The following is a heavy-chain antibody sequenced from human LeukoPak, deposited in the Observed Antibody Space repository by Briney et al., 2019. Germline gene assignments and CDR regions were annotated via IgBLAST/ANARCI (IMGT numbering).Heavy chain of an antibody. V-gene: IGHV3-30-3*01. CDR1: GFTFSSYA. Sequence: GGSLRLSCAASGFTFSSYAMYWVRQAPGKGLEWVAVISYDGSNKYYADSVKGRFTISRDNSKNTLYLQMNSLRAEDTAVYYCARGQSAGDYWGQGTLVTVSS. CDR2: ISYDGSNK. J-gene: IGHJ4*02. CDR3: ARGQSAGDY. D-gene: IGHD6-25*01.